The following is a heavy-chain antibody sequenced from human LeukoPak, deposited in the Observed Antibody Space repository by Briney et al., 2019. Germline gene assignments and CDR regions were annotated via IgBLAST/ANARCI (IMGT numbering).Heavy chain of an antibody. CDR3: ARDRAVAGFRFDY. CDR2: MNPNSGNT. J-gene: IGHJ4*02. Sequence: ASVTVSCKASGYTFTSYDINWVRQATGQGLEWMGWMNPNSGNTGYAQRFQGRVTITRNTSISTAYMELSSLRSEDTAVYYCARDRAVAGFRFDYWGQGTLVTVSS. CDR1: GYTFTSYD. V-gene: IGHV1-8*03. D-gene: IGHD6-19*01.